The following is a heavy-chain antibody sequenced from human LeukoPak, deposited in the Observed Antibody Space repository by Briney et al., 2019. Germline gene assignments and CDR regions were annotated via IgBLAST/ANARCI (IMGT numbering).Heavy chain of an antibody. D-gene: IGHD2-2*01. CDR2: IYYSGST. CDR3: ARHSSSTSCYFLP. CDR1: GGSISSSNYH. V-gene: IGHV4-39*01. Sequence: SETLSLTCTVSGGSISSSNYHWGWIRQPPGTGLEWIGSIYYSGSTYYNPSLKSRVTISVDTSKNQFSLKLSSVTAADTAVYYCARHSSSTSCYFLPWGQGTLVTVSS. J-gene: IGHJ5*02.